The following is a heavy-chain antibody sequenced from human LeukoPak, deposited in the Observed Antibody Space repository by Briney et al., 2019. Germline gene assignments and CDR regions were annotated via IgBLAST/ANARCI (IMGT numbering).Heavy chain of an antibody. CDR2: ISSGGTKI. D-gene: IGHD6-13*01. Sequence: GGSLRLSCESSGFIFSSYSINWVRQAPGKGLEWVSSISSGGTKIYYADSVKGRFTISRDDVKKSVYLQMNSLRVEDTAVYYCARDFLAAGDYWGKGTQVTVSS. J-gene: IGHJ4*02. CDR3: ARDFLAAGDY. V-gene: IGHV3-21*01. CDR1: GFIFSSYS.